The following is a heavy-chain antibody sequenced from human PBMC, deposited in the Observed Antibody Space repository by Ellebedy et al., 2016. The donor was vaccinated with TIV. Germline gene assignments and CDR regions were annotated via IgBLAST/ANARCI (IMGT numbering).Heavy chain of an antibody. J-gene: IGHJ4*02. CDR2: IYYSGST. CDR1: GGSFSGYY. D-gene: IGHD3-10*01. Sequence: SETLSLTCAVYGGSFSGYYWSWIRQPPGKGLEWIGYIYYSGSTNYNPSLKSRVTVSVDTSKNQFSLKLSSVTAADTAVYYCATRRKVRGVIWGQGTLVTVSS. V-gene: IGHV4-59*12. CDR3: ATRRKVRGVI.